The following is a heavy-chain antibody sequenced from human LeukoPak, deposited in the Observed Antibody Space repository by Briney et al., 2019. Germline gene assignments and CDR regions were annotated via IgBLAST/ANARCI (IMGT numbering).Heavy chain of an antibody. D-gene: IGHD1-26*01. J-gene: IGHJ6*03. Sequence: PGGSLRLSCAGSGFTFSSFWMSWVRQSPGKGLEWVANIKRDGSEQNSVDSVKGRFTISRDNAKNSLYLQMNSLRAEDTAVYYCARGVGNTWVGYYYYYMDVWGKGTTVTVSS. CDR2: IKRDGSEQ. V-gene: IGHV3-7*04. CDR1: GFTFSSFW. CDR3: ARGVGNTWVGYYYYYMDV.